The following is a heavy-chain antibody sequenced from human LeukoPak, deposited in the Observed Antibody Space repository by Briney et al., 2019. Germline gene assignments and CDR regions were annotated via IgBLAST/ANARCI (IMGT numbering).Heavy chain of an antibody. CDR3: ARADSSSSEWDY. CDR2: IIPIFGTA. CDR1: GGTFSSYA. Sequence: ASVKVSCKASGGTFSSYAISWVRQAPGQGLEWMGGIIPIFGTANYAQKFQGRVTITADESTSSAYMELSSLRSEDTAVYYCARADSSSSEWDYWGQGTLVTVSS. D-gene: IGHD6-6*01. V-gene: IGHV1-69*13. J-gene: IGHJ4*02.